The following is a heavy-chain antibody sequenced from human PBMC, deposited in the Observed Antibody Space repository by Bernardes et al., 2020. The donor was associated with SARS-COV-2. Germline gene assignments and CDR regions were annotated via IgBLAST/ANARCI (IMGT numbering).Heavy chain of an antibody. V-gene: IGHV4-31*03. CDR3: TGSLGGFGELNLDY. CDR2: IYYSGST. D-gene: IGHD3-10*01. J-gene: IGHJ4*02. CDR1: GGSISSGGYY. Sequence: SETLSLTCTVSGGSISSGGYYWSWIRQHPGKGLEWIGYIYYSGSTYYNPSLKSRVTISVDTSKNQFSLKLSSVTAADTAVYYCTGSLGGFGELNLDYWGQGTLVTVSS.